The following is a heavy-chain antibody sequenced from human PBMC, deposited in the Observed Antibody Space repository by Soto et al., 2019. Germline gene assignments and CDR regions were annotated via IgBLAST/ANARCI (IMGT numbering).Heavy chain of an antibody. V-gene: IGHV3-74*01. Sequence: PGGSLRLSCEASGFIFTNFWMHWVRQVPGKGLVWVSRIYTGGSSTSYADSVKGRFTISSDNAKNMLSLQMHRLGAEDTAVYYCAKVSWYFDIWSPGSLVTVSS. D-gene: IGHD6-13*01. CDR1: GFIFTNFW. CDR3: AKVSWYFDI. J-gene: IGHJ4*01. CDR2: IYTGGSST.